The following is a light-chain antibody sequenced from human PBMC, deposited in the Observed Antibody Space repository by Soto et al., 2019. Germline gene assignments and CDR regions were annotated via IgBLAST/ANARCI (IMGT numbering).Light chain of an antibody. Sequence: EIVLTQSPGTLSLSPGERATLSCRASQSVSSSYLAWYQQKPGQAPRLLIYRASSRATGIPDRFSGSGSGTDFTLTISRLEPEDFAVYYCQQYGTSRAFGLGTKVDI. CDR1: QSVSSSY. CDR2: RAS. V-gene: IGKV3-20*01. CDR3: QQYGTSRA. J-gene: IGKJ1*01.